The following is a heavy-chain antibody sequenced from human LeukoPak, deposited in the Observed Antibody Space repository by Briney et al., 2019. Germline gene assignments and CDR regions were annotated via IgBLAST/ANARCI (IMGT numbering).Heavy chain of an antibody. J-gene: IGHJ5*02. CDR1: GFTFSSYG. Sequence: PGGSLRLSCAASGFTFSSYGMHWVRQAPGKGLEWVALIRYDGSNKYYADSVKGRFTISRDNSKNTLYLQMNSLRAEDTAVYYCAHEYCSGCSCSCWFDPWGQGTLVTVSS. CDR2: IRYDGSNK. D-gene: IGHD2-15*01. V-gene: IGHV3-30*02. CDR3: AHEYCSGCSCSCWFDP.